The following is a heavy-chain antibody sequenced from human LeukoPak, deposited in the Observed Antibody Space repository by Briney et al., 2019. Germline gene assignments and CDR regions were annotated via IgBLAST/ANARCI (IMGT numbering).Heavy chain of an antibody. D-gene: IGHD6-13*01. CDR3: ARDPTPSSPRPAFFDNWFDP. CDR2: INPNSGGT. V-gene: IGHV1-2*06. Sequence: ASVKVSCKASGYTFTGYYMHWVRQAPGQGLEWMGRINPNSGGTNYAQKFQGRVTMTRDTSISTAYMELSRLRSDDTAVYYCARDPTPSSPRPAFFDNWFDPWGQGTLVTVSS. CDR1: GYTFTGYY. J-gene: IGHJ5*02.